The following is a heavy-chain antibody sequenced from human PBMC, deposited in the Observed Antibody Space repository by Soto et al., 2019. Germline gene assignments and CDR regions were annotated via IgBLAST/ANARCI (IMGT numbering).Heavy chain of an antibody. CDR2: IKSKTDGGTT. J-gene: IGHJ6*02. CDR3: TTEGVVPAAEQYYYYYYGMDV. V-gene: IGHV3-15*01. Sequence: GGSLRLSCAASGFTFSNAWMSWVRQAPGKGLEWVGRIKSKTDGGTTDYAAPVKGRFTISRDDSKNMLYLQMNSLKTEDTAVYYCTTEGVVPAAEQYYYYYYGMDVWGQGTTVIVSS. CDR1: GFTFSNAW. D-gene: IGHD2-2*01.